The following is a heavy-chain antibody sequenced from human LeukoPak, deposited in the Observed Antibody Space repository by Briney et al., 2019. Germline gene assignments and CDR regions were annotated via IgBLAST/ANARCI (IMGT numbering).Heavy chain of an antibody. CDR1: GYTFTIYA. CDR2: INAGNGNT. D-gene: IGHD5-12*01. Sequence: GASVKVSCKASGYTFTIYAMHWVRQAPGQRLEWMGWINAGNGNTKYSQKFQGRVTITRDTSASTAYMELSSLRSEDTAVYYCASGVATSVRAFDYWGQGTLVTVSS. J-gene: IGHJ4*02. CDR3: ASGVATSVRAFDY. V-gene: IGHV1-3*01.